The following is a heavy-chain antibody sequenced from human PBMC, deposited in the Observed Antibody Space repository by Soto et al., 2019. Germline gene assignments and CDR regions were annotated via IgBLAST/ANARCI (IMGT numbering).Heavy chain of an antibody. CDR1: GGSISSYY. V-gene: IGHV4-59*01. J-gene: IGHJ6*03. Sequence: SETLSLTCTVSGGSISSYYWSWIRQPPGKGLEWIGYIYYSGSTNYNPSLKSRVTISVDTSKNHFSLKLSSVTAADTAVYYCARVVLGYCSSTSCRYYYYMDVWGKGTTVTVS. D-gene: IGHD2-2*01. CDR3: ARVVLGYCSSTSCRYYYYMDV. CDR2: IYYSGST.